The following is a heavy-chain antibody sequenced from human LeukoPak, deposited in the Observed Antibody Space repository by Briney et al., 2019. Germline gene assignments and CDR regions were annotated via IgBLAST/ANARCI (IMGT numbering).Heavy chain of an antibody. J-gene: IGHJ5*02. Sequence: SQTLSLTYAISGDSVSNNSAAWNWIRQSPSRGLEWLGRTYYRSKWYNDFAVSVKSRITINPDTSKNQFSLQLNSVTPEDTAVYYCARDHYYNSGGFDPWGQGTLVTVSS. D-gene: IGHD3-22*01. CDR2: TYYRSKWYN. CDR3: ARDHYYNSGGFDP. V-gene: IGHV6-1*01. CDR1: GDSVSNNSAA.